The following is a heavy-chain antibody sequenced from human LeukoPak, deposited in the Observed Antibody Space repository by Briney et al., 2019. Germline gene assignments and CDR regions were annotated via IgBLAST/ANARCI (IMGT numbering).Heavy chain of an antibody. Sequence: GGSLRLSCAASGFTFNSYAMSWVLQAPGKGLEGVSGIGGSGGFRYFEHSVKRRLTISRDNSKNTLLLQLSSLEVEDPAVYYCAKVPDHSSSSWGTPEFYFDYWGQGTLVTVSS. V-gene: IGHV3-23*01. CDR1: GFTFNSYA. CDR2: IGGSGGFR. D-gene: IGHD6-6*01. J-gene: IGHJ4*02. CDR3: AKVPDHSSSSWGTPEFYFDY.